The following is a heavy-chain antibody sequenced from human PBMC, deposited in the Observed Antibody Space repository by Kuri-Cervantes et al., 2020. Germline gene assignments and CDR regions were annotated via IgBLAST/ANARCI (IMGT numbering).Heavy chain of an antibody. V-gene: IGHV3-11*01. Sequence: GESLKISCAASGLTFSDYYMSWIRQAPGKGLEWVSHISSSGSTIYYADSVKGRFTISRDNAKNSLYLQIGSLRAEDTAVYYCAKDTRLGYCSGGACYNYNYMDVWGKGTTVTVSS. J-gene: IGHJ6*03. CDR1: GLTFSDYY. D-gene: IGHD2-15*01. CDR2: ISSSGSTI. CDR3: AKDTRLGYCSGGACYNYNYMDV.